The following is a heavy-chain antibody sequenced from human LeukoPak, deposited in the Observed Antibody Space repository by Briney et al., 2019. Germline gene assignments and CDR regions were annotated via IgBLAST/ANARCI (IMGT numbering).Heavy chain of an antibody. V-gene: IGHV3-21*01. CDR2: ISSSSSYI. D-gene: IGHD1-14*01. J-gene: IGHJ4*02. CDR1: GFTFSSYG. Sequence: GGSLRLSCAASGFTFSSYGMSWVRQAPGKGLEWVSSISSSSSYIYYADSVKGRYTISRDNAKNSLYLQMNSLRAEDTAVYYCARDQGWYTFDYWGQGTLVTVSS. CDR3: ARDQGWYTFDY.